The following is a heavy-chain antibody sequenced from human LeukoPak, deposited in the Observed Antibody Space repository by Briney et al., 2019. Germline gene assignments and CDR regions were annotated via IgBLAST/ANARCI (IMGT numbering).Heavy chain of an antibody. D-gene: IGHD6-13*01. V-gene: IGHV3-7*01. CDR1: GFTFSSYW. CDR2: IKQDGSEK. CDR3: ARDSSSGWYFYFGY. J-gene: IGHJ4*02. Sequence: GGSLRLSCAASGFTFSSYWMSWVRQAPGKGLEWVANIKQDGSEKYYVDSVKGRFTISRDNAKNSLYLQMNSLRAEDTAVYYCARDSSSGWYFYFGYWGQGSLVTVSS.